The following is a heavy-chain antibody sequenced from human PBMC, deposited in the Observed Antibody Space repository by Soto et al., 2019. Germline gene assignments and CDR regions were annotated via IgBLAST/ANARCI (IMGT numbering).Heavy chain of an antibody. CDR1: GFTFSSFA. D-gene: IGHD3-10*01. CDR2: ISFDGRDI. CDR3: AKESLDYFDSGRFYAPAFDH. Sequence: QVQLVESGGGVVHPWTSLRLSCVTSGFTFSSFAMDWVRQAPGKGLEWVSAISFDGRDISYRESVKGRFTISRDKFKNTVYRQMNSLRPEDTAVYYCAKESLDYFDSGRFYAPAFDHWGQGTLVTVSS. V-gene: IGHV3-30*18. J-gene: IGHJ4*02.